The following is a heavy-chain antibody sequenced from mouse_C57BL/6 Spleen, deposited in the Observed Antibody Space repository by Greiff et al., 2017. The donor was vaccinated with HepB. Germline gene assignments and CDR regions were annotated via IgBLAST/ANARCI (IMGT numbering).Heavy chain of an antibody. J-gene: IGHJ4*01. Sequence: QVQLQQPGAELVMPGASVKLSCKASGYTFTSYWMHWVKQRPGQGLEWIGEIDPSDSYTNYNQKFKGKSTLTVDKSSSTAYMQLSSLTSEDSAVYYCARRRHYYDYEGGYAMDYWGQGTSVTVSS. CDR1: GYTFTSYW. CDR3: ARRRHYYDYEGGYAMDY. CDR2: IDPSDSYT. D-gene: IGHD2-4*01. V-gene: IGHV1-69*01.